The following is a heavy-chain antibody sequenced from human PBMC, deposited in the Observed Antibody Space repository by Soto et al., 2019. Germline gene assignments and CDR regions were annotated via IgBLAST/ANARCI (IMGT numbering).Heavy chain of an antibody. CDR3: AHSSGWFALYY. V-gene: IGHV1-3*01. Sequence: QVQVVQSGTEAKKPGASVKVSCRASGYTFTTYDIHWVRQAHGQKPEWMGLINAGNGNTKYSQKFQGRVTFTRDTSASTAYMELSSLRSEDTAVYYCAHSSGWFALYYWGQGTLVIVSS. CDR2: INAGNGNT. D-gene: IGHD6-19*01. CDR1: GYTFTTYD. J-gene: IGHJ4*02.